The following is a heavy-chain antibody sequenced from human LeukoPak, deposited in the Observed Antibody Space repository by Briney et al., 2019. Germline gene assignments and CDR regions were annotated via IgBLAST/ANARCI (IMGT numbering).Heavy chain of an antibody. J-gene: IGHJ4*02. V-gene: IGHV3-9*01. CDR3: AKDFPPFTMVRGVIITFAFDY. CDR1: GFTFDDYA. D-gene: IGHD3-10*01. Sequence: GGSLRLSCAASGFTFDDYAMHWVRQAPGKGLEWVSGISWNSDSIGYADSVKGRFTISRDNAKNSLYLQMNSLRAEDTALYYCAKDFPPFTMVRGVIITFAFDYWGQGTLVTVSS. CDR2: ISWNSDSI.